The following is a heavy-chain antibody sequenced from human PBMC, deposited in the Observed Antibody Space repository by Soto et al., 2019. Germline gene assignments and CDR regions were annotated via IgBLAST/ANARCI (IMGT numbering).Heavy chain of an antibody. J-gene: IGHJ2*01. D-gene: IGHD4-4*01. Sequence: GGSLRLSCGASGFTFSSYAMHWVRQAPGKGLEWVAVISYDGSNKYYTDSVKGRFTISRDNSKNTLYLQMNSLRAEDTAVYYCARPLWRDDYNWGYFDLWGRGTLVTVSS. CDR3: ARPLWRDDYNWGYFDL. CDR2: ISYDGSNK. V-gene: IGHV3-30-3*01. CDR1: GFTFSSYA.